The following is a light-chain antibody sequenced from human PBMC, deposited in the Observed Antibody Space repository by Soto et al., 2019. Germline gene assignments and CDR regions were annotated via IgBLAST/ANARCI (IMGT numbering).Light chain of an antibody. CDR1: SSNIGAGYD. CDR3: QSYDSSLSGWVV. Sequence: QSVLTQPPSVSGAPGQRVTISCTGNSSNIGAGYDVHWYQQLPGTAPKLLIYGNSNRPSGVPDRFSGSKSGTSASLVITGLQAEDEADYYCQSYDSSLSGWVVFGGGTQLTVL. J-gene: IGLJ2*01. CDR2: GNS. V-gene: IGLV1-40*01.